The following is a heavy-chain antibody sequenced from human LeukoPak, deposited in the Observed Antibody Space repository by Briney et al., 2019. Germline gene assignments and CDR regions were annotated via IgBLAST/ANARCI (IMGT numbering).Heavy chain of an antibody. Sequence: ASVKVSCKVSGYTLNELSMHWVRQAPGKGLEWMGGFDPADGETVYAHRFQGRLTMTEDTSTNTGYMELTSLRSEDTAVYYCAADGGGLSSVVTPRSSPFDYWGQGTLVTVSS. CDR2: FDPADGET. J-gene: IGHJ4*02. V-gene: IGHV1-24*01. CDR1: GYTLNELS. CDR3: AADGGGLSSVVTPRSSPFDY. D-gene: IGHD4-23*01.